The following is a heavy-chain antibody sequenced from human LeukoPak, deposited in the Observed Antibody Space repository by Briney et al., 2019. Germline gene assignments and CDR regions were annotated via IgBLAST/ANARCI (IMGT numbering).Heavy chain of an antibody. V-gene: IGHV4-39*07. D-gene: IGHD4-17*01. J-gene: IGHJ4*02. CDR1: GGSISSSSYY. Sequence: PSETLSLTCTVSGGSISSSSYYWGWIRQPPGKGLEWIGSIYYSGSTYYNPSLKSRVTISVDTSKNQSSLKLSSVTAADTAVYYCARAIGTRDYGDYLYPYYFDYWGQGTLVTVSS. CDR3: ARAIGTRDYGDYLYPYYFDY. CDR2: IYYSGST.